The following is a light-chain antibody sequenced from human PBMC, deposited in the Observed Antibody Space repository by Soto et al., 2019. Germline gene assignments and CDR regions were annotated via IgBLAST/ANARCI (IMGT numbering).Light chain of an antibody. CDR3: AAWDDSLSGQV. CDR1: TSNVGINS. J-gene: IGLJ2*01. V-gene: IGLV1-47*01. CDR2: RSN. Sequence: QSVLTQPPSASGTPGQRVTISCSGSTSNVGINSFFWYQHLPGTAPKLLIYRSNQRASGVPDRFSGAKSGTSASLAISGRRSEDEADYYCAAWDDSLSGQVFGGGTKLTVL.